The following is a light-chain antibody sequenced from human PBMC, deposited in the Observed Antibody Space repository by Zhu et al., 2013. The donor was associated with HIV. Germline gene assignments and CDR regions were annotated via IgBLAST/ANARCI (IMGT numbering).Light chain of an antibody. CDR2: GAS. CDR1: QSVGSY. J-gene: IGKJ4*01. Sequence: EIVLTQSPATLSLSPGERATLSCRASQSVGSYLAWYQQKPGQAPSLLIFGASSRATGIPDRFRGSGSGTDFTLTISRLEPEDFAVYYCHQHGDSPFTFGGGTKVEIK. CDR3: HQHGDSPFT. V-gene: IGKV3-20*01.